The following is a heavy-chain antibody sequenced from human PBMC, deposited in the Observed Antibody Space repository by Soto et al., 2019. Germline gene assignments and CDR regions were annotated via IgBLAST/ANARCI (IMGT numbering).Heavy chain of an antibody. J-gene: IGHJ6*02. D-gene: IGHD5-18*01. Sequence: SLRLSRAASGFTFSSYAMSWVRQAPGKGLEWVSAISGSGGSTYYADSVKGRFTISRDNSKNTLYLQMNSLRAEDTAVYYCAKDQNIQLWPRYYYYGMDVWGQGTTVTVSS. CDR3: AKDQNIQLWPRYYYYGMDV. CDR2: ISGSGGST. V-gene: IGHV3-23*01. CDR1: GFTFSSYA.